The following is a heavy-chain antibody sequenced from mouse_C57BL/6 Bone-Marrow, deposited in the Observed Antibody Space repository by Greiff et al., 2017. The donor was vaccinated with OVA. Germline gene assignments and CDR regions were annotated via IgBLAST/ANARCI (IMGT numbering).Heavy chain of an antibody. CDR2: ISGGGGNT. V-gene: IGHV5-9*01. Sequence: EVKLVESGGGLVKPGGSLKLSCAASGFTFSSYTMSWVRQTPEKRLEWVATISGGGGNTYYPDSVKGRFTISRDNAKNTLYLQMSSLRSEDTALYYCARQGDVGFAYWGQGTLVTVSA. CDR3: ARQGDVGFAY. D-gene: IGHD3-3*01. CDR1: GFTFSSYT. J-gene: IGHJ3*01.